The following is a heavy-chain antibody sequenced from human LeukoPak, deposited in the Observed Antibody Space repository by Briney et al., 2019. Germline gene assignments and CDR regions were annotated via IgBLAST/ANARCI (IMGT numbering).Heavy chain of an antibody. CDR1: GFTFSTYW. J-gene: IGHJ4*02. Sequence: PGGSLRLSCAASGFTFSTYWMYWVRQAPGKGLVWVSRIHPDGSSTNYADSVKGRFTISRDNAKNTLYLQMNSLRAEDTAVYYCARGFLAVVGSPPDYWGQGTLVTASA. D-gene: IGHD1-26*01. V-gene: IGHV3-74*01. CDR3: ARGFLAVVGSPPDY. CDR2: IHPDGSST.